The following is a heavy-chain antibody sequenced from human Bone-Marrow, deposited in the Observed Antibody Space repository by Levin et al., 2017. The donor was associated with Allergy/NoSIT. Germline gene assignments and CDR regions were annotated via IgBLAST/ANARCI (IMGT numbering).Heavy chain of an antibody. D-gene: IGHD3-22*01. J-gene: IGHJ4*02. Sequence: GGSLRLSCAASGFTFRHYTMNWVRQAPGKGLEWVSCITSSGHSTYYADSVKGRFTISRDNAKNSLYLQLNRLRDEDTAMYYCARDPERGYYDSSGYSGDHWGQGTLVTVSS. V-gene: IGHV3-48*02. CDR1: GFTFRHYT. CDR3: ARDPERGYYDSSGYSGDH. CDR2: ITSSGHST.